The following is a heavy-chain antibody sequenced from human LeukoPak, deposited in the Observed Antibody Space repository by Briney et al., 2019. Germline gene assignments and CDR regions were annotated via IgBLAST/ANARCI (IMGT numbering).Heavy chain of an antibody. Sequence: GGSLRLSCAASAFTFRSYWMHWVRQVPGKGLVWVSGINADGTSTLYADSVKGRFTISRDNAKNTLYLQMSSLRAEDTALYYCARAIWSTSSFYSNYYMDVWGQGTTVTVSS. J-gene: IGHJ6*03. V-gene: IGHV3-74*01. CDR3: ARAIWSTSSFYSNYYMDV. D-gene: IGHD3-3*01. CDR1: AFTFRSYW. CDR2: INADGTST.